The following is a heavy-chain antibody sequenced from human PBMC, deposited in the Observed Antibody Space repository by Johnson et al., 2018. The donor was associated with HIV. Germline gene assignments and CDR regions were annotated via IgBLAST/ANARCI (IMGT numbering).Heavy chain of an antibody. V-gene: IGHV3-7*03. D-gene: IGHD6-13*01. CDR2: IKQDGSEK. J-gene: IGHJ3*01. Sequence: MQLVESGGGLVQPGGSLRLSCAASGFTFRSYWMSWVRQAPGKGLEWVANIKQDGSEKYYVDSVKGRFTISRDNTKNSLSLQMFSLRAEDTALYYCARGGAYSSGWFDAFDVWGQWTMVSVSS. CDR1: GFTFRSYW. CDR3: ARGGAYSSGWFDAFDV.